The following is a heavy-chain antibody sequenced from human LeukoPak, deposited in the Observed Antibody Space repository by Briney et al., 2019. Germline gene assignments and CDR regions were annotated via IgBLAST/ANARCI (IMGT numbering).Heavy chain of an antibody. CDR1: GGSISSYY. CDR2: IYDSGST. J-gene: IGHJ5*02. V-gene: IGHV4-59*08. Sequence: SETLSLTCTVSGGSISSYYWSWIRQPPGKGLEWIGYIYDSGSTNYNPSLKSRVTISVDTSKSQFSLRLSSVTAADTAVYYCARHGLRSYSNCWFAPWGQGTLVTVSS. CDR3: ARHGLRSYSNCWFAP. D-gene: IGHD4-11*01.